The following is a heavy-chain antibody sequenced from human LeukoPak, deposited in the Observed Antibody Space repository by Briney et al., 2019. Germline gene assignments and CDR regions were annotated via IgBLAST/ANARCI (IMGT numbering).Heavy chain of an antibody. CDR2: IYHSGST. Sequence: SETLSLTCAVSGGSISSGGYSWSWIRQPPGKGLGWIGYIYHSGSTYYNPSLKSRVTISVDRSKNQFSLKLSSVTAADTAVYYCARTNFYGGNSNFDYWGQGTLVTVSS. V-gene: IGHV4-30-2*01. CDR1: GGSISSGGYS. D-gene: IGHD4-23*01. J-gene: IGHJ4*02. CDR3: ARTNFYGGNSNFDY.